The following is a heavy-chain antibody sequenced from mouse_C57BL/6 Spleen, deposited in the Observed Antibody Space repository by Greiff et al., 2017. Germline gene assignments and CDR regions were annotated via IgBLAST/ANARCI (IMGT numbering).Heavy chain of an antibody. D-gene: IGHD1-1*01. CDR2: ISSGGSYT. V-gene: IGHV5-6*01. J-gene: IGHJ2*01. Sequence: EVKLMESGGDLVKPGGSLKLSCAASGFTFSSYGMSWVRQTPDKRLEWVATISSGGSYTYYPDSVKGRFTISRDNAKNTLYLQMSSLKSEDTAMYYCARHGDGSYFDYWGQGTTLTVSS. CDR3: ARHGDGSYFDY. CDR1: GFTFSSYG.